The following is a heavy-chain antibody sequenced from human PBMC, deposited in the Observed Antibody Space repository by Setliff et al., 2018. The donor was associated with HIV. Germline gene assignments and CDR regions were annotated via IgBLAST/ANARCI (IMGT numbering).Heavy chain of an antibody. J-gene: IGHJ4*02. Sequence: GGSLRLSCAASGFTFDDYTMHWVRQAPGKGLEWVSLISWDGDMTYYADSVKGRFTISRDNSKNSLYLQMNSLTTEETGLYYCAKDGWGYDYVGAYYFDYWGQGTPVTVSS. CDR3: AKDGWGYDYVGAYYFDY. D-gene: IGHD5-12*01. CDR2: ISWDGDMT. V-gene: IGHV3-43*01. CDR1: GFTFDDYT.